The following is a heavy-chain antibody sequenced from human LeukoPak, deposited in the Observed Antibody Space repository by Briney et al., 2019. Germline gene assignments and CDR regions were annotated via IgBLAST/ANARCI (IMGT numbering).Heavy chain of an antibody. V-gene: IGHV3-30*02. CDR2: IRYDGSNK. CDR3: ARERFRGENYYGMDV. D-gene: IGHD3-10*01. CDR1: GFTFSSYG. J-gene: IGHJ6*02. Sequence: GGSLRLSCAASGFTFSSYGMHWVRQAPGKGLEWVAFIRYDGSNKYYADSVKGRLTISRDNSKNTLYLQMNSLRAEDTAVYYCARERFRGENYYGMDVWGQGTTVTVSS.